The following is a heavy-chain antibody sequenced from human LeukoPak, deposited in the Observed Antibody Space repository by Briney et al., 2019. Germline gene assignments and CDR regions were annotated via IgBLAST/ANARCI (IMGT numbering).Heavy chain of an antibody. CDR3: ARGGSSSSPFFDY. V-gene: IGHV1-46*01. Sequence: ASVKVSCKASGYTXTNYFMHWVRQAPGQGRVWMGIINPSGGSTSYAQKFQGRVTMTRDTSTSTVYMELSSLRSEDTAVYYCARGGSSSSPFFDYWGQGTLVTVSS. J-gene: IGHJ4*02. D-gene: IGHD6-13*01. CDR2: INPSGGST. CDR1: GYTXTNYF.